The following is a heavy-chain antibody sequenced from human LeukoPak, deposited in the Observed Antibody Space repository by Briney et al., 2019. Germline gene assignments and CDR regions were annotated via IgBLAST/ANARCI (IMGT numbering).Heavy chain of an antibody. Sequence: GGCLRLSCAASGFTFSSYAMHWVRQAPGKGLEWVAVISYEGSNKYYADSVKGRFTISRHNSKNTLYLQMNSLRAEDTAVYYCARDPRLYIAAAGHYYYYGMDVWGQGTTVTVSS. CDR2: ISYEGSNK. CDR1: GFTFSSYA. V-gene: IGHV3-30*04. D-gene: IGHD6-13*01. J-gene: IGHJ6*02. CDR3: ARDPRLYIAAAGHYYYYGMDV.